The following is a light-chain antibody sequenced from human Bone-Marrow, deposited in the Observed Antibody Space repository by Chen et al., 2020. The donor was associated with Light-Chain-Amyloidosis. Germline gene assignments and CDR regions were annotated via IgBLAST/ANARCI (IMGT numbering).Light chain of an antibody. CDR2: AAS. CDR1: QGISSY. V-gene: IGKV1-8*01. CDR3: KQYKSYPWM. Sequence: AIRMTQSPSSFSASTGDRVTITCRASQGISSYLAWYQQKPGKAPKLLIYAASTLQSGVPSRFSGSGSGTDFTLTISCLQSEDFATYYCKQYKSYPWMFGQGTQVEIK. J-gene: IGKJ1*01.